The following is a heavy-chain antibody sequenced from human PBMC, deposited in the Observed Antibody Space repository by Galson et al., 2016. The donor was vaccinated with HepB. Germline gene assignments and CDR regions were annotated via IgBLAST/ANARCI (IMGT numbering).Heavy chain of an antibody. CDR2: IYSGDHT. D-gene: IGHD1-26*01. CDR3: ARAPQSGSKVKALDS. CDR1: GFSVSTYH. J-gene: IGHJ4*02. Sequence: SLRLSCAASGFSVSTYHLTWVRQAPGKGLEWVSVIYSGDHTFYADSVKGRFTVSRDNSRNTLYLQMNSLRAEDAAWYYCARAPQSGSKVKALDSWGQGTLVTVSS. V-gene: IGHV3-53*01.